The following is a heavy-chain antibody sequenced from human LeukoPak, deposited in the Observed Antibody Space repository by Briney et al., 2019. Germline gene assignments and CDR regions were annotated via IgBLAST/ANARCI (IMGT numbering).Heavy chain of an antibody. CDR1: GFTFNSYW. Sequence: GGSLRLSCAASGFTFNSYWMHWVRQAPGKGLVWVSRINSDGSSTNYADSVKGRFTISRDNARNTLYLQMDSLRVEDTAMYYCARRRTTAGPPGLDPWGQGTLVTVSS. J-gene: IGHJ5*02. CDR2: INSDGSST. CDR3: ARRRTTAGPPGLDP. D-gene: IGHD6-13*01. V-gene: IGHV3-74*01.